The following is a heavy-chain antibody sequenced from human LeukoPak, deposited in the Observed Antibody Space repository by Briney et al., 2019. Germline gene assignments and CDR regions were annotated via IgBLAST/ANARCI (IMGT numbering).Heavy chain of an antibody. CDR3: ARASRVTAPHNWFDP. Sequence: PSETLSLTCAVYGGTFSGYYGSWIRQSPGKGLEWIGRIYTSGSTNYNPSLKSRVTMSVDTSKNQFSLKLSSVTAADTAVYYCARASRVTAPHNWFDPWGQGTLVTVSS. J-gene: IGHJ5*02. D-gene: IGHD2-21*02. CDR1: GGTFSGYY. CDR2: IYTSGST. V-gene: IGHV4-59*10.